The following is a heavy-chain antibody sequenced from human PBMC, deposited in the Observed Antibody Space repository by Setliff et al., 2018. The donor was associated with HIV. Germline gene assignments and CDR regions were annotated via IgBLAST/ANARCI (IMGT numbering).Heavy chain of an antibody. CDR1: GFTFGSYA. CDR3: AKDRGSDPYDPIDN. V-gene: IGHV3-23*01. CDR2: ITANDGNS. Sequence: GGSLRLSCAASGFTFGSYAMSWVRQAPGSGLEWVSGITANDGNSYYADSVKGRFTISKDISKNTLYLQMNSLRAEDTAVYYCAKDRGSDPYDPIDNWGQGTLVTVSS. D-gene: IGHD3-22*01. J-gene: IGHJ4*02.